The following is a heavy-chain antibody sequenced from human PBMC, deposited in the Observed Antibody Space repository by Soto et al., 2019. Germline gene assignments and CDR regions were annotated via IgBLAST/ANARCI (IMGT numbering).Heavy chain of an antibody. CDR2: ISGSGGST. Sequence: EVQLVESGGGLVQPGRSLRLSCAASGFTFDDYAMSWVRQAPGKGLEWVSAISGSGGSTYYADSVKGRFTISRDNSKNTLYLQMNSLRAEDTAVYYCASYPMVRGVGYFDYWGQGTLVTVSS. J-gene: IGHJ4*02. D-gene: IGHD3-10*01. V-gene: IGHV3-23*04. CDR1: GFTFDDYA. CDR3: ASYPMVRGVGYFDY.